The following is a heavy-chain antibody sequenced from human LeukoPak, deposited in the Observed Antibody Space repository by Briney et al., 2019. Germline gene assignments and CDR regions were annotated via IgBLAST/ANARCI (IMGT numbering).Heavy chain of an antibody. Sequence: SETLSLTCTVSGGSISNSGYYWGWIRQPPGKGLEWIGSIYYSGSTYYNPSLKSRVTISVDTSKNQFSLKLSSVTAADTAVYYCVRIGGYSSSWYGWGQGTLVTVSS. CDR3: VRIGGYSSSWYG. J-gene: IGHJ4*02. CDR1: GGSISNSGYY. D-gene: IGHD6-13*01. V-gene: IGHV4-39*01. CDR2: IYYSGST.